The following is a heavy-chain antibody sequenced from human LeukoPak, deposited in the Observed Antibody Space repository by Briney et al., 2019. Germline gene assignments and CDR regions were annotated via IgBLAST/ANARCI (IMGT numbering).Heavy chain of an antibody. J-gene: IGHJ6*03. CDR3: ARDRETTVTFPHYMDV. D-gene: IGHD4-11*01. CDR2: ISSSSSYI. V-gene: IGHV3-21*01. CDR1: GFTFSSYS. Sequence: KPGGSLRLSYAASGFTFSSYSMDWVRQAPGKGLEWVSSISSSSSYIYYADSVKGRFTISRDNAKNSLYLQMNSLRAEETAVYYCARDRETTVTFPHYMDVWGKGTTVTVSS.